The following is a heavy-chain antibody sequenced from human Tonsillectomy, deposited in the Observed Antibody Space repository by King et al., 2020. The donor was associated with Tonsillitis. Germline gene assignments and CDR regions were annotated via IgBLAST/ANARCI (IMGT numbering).Heavy chain of an antibody. J-gene: IGHJ4*02. V-gene: IGHV3-48*02. Sequence: VQLVESGGGLVQPGGSLRLSCAASGFTFSILGMNWVRQAPGKGLEWISYISPSSSAIYYADSVKGRFPISRDNAKNSLYLQMNRLRDEDTAVYYCVRDRSRARGDYWGQGTLVTVSS. D-gene: IGHD3-10*01. CDR1: GFTFSILG. CDR2: ISPSSSAI. CDR3: VRDRSRARGDY.